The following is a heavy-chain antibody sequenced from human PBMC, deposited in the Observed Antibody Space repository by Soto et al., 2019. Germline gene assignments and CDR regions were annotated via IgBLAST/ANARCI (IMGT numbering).Heavy chain of an antibody. Sequence: SVKVSCKASGGTFSSYAISWVRQAPGQGLEWMGGIIPIFGTANYAQKFQGRVTITADESTSTAYMELSSLRSEDTAVYYCAIGWGSSWYYYYGMDVWGQGTTVTVSS. CDR1: GGTFSSYA. CDR3: AIGWGSSWYYYYGMDV. J-gene: IGHJ6*02. D-gene: IGHD6-13*01. V-gene: IGHV1-69*13. CDR2: IIPIFGTA.